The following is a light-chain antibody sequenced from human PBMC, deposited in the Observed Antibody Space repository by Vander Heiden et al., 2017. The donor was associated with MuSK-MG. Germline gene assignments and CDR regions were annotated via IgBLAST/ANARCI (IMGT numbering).Light chain of an antibody. CDR1: QSISSY. V-gene: IGKV1-39*01. Sequence: DIQTTPSPSSLSASVGDRVTITCRASQSISSYLNWYQQKPGKAPKLLIYAASSLQSGVPSRFSGSGSGTDFTLTISSLQPEDFATYYCQQSYSTPWTFGRGTKVEIK. CDR2: AAS. CDR3: QQSYSTPWT. J-gene: IGKJ1*01.